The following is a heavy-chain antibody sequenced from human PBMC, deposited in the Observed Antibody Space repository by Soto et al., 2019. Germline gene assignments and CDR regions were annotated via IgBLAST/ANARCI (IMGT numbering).Heavy chain of an antibody. J-gene: IGHJ4*02. CDR3: ARRGSSSYFDY. CDR2: ISGSGGST. CDR1: GFTFSSYA. V-gene: IGHV3-23*01. D-gene: IGHD6-13*01. Sequence: EVQLLESGGGLVQPGGSLRLSCAASGFTFSSYAMRWVRQAPGKGLEWVSAISGSGGSTYNADSVKGRFTISRDNSKNTLYLQMNSLRAEDTAVYYGARRGSSSYFDYWGQGTLVTVSS.